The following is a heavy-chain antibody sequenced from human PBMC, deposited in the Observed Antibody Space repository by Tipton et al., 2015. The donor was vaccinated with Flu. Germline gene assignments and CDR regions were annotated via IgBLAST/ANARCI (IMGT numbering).Heavy chain of an antibody. CDR1: GIPFSRHT. V-gene: IGHV1-69*08. CDR3: ATTVIVAGDAFDF. Sequence: QSGPEVKKPGSSVKVSCTASGIPFSRHTFSWVRQAPGQGLEWMGRVIPSLDTASSAQKFQGRVTIHADKSTSTAYLELSSLRSDDTAVYYCATTVIVAGDAFDFWGQGTMVTVSS. D-gene: IGHD2/OR15-2a*01. J-gene: IGHJ3*01. CDR2: VIPSLDTA.